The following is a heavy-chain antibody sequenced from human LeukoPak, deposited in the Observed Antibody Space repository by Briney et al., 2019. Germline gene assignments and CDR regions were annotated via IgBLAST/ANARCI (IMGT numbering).Heavy chain of an antibody. Sequence: PSETLSLTCAVYGGSFSGYYWSWIRQPPGKGLEWVGEINHSGSTNYNPSLKSRVTISVDTSKNQFSLKLSSVTAADTAVYYCARECPELLWFGELLYPRSNWFDPWGQGTLVTVSS. CDR2: INHSGST. V-gene: IGHV4-34*01. D-gene: IGHD3-10*01. CDR1: GGSFSGYY. J-gene: IGHJ5*02. CDR3: ARECPELLWFGELLYPRSNWFDP.